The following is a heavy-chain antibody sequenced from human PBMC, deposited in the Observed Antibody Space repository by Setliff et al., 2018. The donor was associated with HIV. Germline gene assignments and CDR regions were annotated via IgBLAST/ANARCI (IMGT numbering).Heavy chain of an antibody. V-gene: IGHV3-23*01. CDR1: GFTFSNDA. D-gene: IGHD3-22*01. CDR2: LSYSGVTT. J-gene: IGHJ2*01. CDR3: AKHPYAQIADWYFDL. Sequence: PGGSLRLSCAASGFTFSNDAMSWVRQAPGKGLEWVSVLSYSGVTTYYADSVKGRFTISRDNSKNPLLLQMNSLRAEDTAVYYCAKHPYAQIADWYFDLWGRGTLVTV.